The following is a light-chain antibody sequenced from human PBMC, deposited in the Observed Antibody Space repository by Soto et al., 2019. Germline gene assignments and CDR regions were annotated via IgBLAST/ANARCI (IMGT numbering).Light chain of an antibody. J-gene: IGLJ1*01. V-gene: IGLV2-14*01. Sequence: QYVPTPTSSVSGSPGQSINISFTGTSGDIGSYNRVSWYQQHTGKAPKLIIYEVTDRPSGVSNRFSGSKSGNTASLTISGLQAEDEAEYYCSSYTNINTRACVFGTGTKVTGL. CDR2: EVT. CDR3: SSYTNINTRACV. CDR1: SGDIGSYNR.